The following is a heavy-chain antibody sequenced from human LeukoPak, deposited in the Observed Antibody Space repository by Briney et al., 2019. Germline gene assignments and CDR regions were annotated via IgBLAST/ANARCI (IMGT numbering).Heavy chain of an antibody. CDR3: AGPYDSSGYPDY. D-gene: IGHD3-22*01. Sequence: PGGSLRLSCAASGFTFTTYWMSWVRQAPGKGLEWVSYISSNSVTKFYADSVKGRFTISRDNAKNSLYLQMNSLRAEDTAVYYCAGPYDSSGYPDYWGQGTLVTVSS. V-gene: IGHV3-48*01. CDR1: GFTFTTYW. J-gene: IGHJ4*02. CDR2: ISSNSVTK.